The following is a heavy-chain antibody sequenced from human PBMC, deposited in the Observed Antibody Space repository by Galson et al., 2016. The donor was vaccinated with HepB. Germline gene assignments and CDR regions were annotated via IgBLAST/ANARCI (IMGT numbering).Heavy chain of an antibody. CDR3: ARAAGVRGETWDFDY. CDR1: GGSISTGGYY. J-gene: IGHJ4*02. V-gene: IGHV4-31*03. D-gene: IGHD3-10*01. Sequence: CTVSGGSISTGGYYWSWIRQHPGKGLEWIGYSYYSGSTYYNPSLKSRVIISVDTSKNQFSLKLSSVSAADTAVYYCARAAGVRGETWDFDYWGQGTLATVSP. CDR2: SYYSGST.